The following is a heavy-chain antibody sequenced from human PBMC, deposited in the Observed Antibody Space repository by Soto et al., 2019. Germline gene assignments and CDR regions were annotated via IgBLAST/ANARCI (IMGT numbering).Heavy chain of an antibody. D-gene: IGHD2-2*01. CDR1: GGTVSSYA. V-gene: IGHV1-69*01. Sequence: QVQLVQSGAEVKKPGSSVKVSCKASGGTVSSYAISWVRQAPGQGLECMGGIIPISGKANYAQKFQGRVTITADESTSTAYMELSSLRSEDTAVYYCARSQGSRTSLEIYYYYYYGMDVWGQGTTVPVSS. CDR2: IIPISGKA. CDR3: ARSQGSRTSLEIYYYYYYGMDV. J-gene: IGHJ6*02.